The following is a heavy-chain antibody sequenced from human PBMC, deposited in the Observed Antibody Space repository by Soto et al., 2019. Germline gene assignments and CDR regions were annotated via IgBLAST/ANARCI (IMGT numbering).Heavy chain of an antibody. V-gene: IGHV3-30-3*01. Sequence: PGGSLRLSCAASGFTFSTYAIHWGRQAPGKGLEWVAQISSDGSNKYEADSVKGRLTISRDNSKNTLYLQMNSLRPADTAVYYCVPQGTIMSSELLPRATWGQETRFTSPQ. CDR3: VPQGTIMSSELLPRAT. J-gene: IGHJ5*02. D-gene: IGHD5-12*01. CDR1: GFTFSTYA. CDR2: ISSDGSNK.